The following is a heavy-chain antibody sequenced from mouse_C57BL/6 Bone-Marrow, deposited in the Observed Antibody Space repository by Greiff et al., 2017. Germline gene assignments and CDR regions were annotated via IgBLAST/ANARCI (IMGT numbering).Heavy chain of an antibody. CDR1: GFTFSSYG. V-gene: IGHV5-6*01. CDR2: ISSGGSYT. J-gene: IGHJ2*01. Sequence: EVMLVESGGDLVKPGGSLKLSCAASGFTFSSYGMSWVRQTPDKRLEWVATISSGGSYTYYPDSVKGRFTISRDTAKNTLYLQMSSLKSEDTAMYYCARQKVAPYFDYWGQGTTLTVSS. D-gene: IGHD1-1*01. CDR3: ARQKVAPYFDY.